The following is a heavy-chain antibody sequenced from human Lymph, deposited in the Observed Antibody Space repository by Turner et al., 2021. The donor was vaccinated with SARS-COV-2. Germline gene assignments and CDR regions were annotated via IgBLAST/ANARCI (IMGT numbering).Heavy chain of an antibody. CDR2: INPSGGST. J-gene: IGHJ5*02. D-gene: IGHD1-26*01. Sequence: QVQLVQSGAEGTKPGASGQASCKASRYTFTRYYMHWVRQAPGQGLEWVGKINPSGGSTSYAKKGQGRVTMTSDTSTSTDYMELSSLRSEGTAVYYCARDSAFLPSKNWFDHWGQGTLVTVSS. V-gene: IGHV1-46*01. CDR3: ARDSAFLPSKNWFDH. CDR1: RYTFTRYY.